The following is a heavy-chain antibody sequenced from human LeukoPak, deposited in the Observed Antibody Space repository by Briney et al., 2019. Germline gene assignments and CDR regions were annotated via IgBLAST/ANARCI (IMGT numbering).Heavy chain of an antibody. CDR3: GRVISGAIDY. CDR1: GFIFGGYA. J-gene: IGHJ4*02. D-gene: IGHD2-15*01. V-gene: IGHV3-7*01. Sequence: GGSLRLSCAASGFIFGGYAMSWVRQAPGKGLEWVANIKHDGSERFYVDSVRGRFTISKDNDENSMYLQVDSLSAEGTAVYYCGRVISGAIDYWGQGTLVTVSS. CDR2: IKHDGSER.